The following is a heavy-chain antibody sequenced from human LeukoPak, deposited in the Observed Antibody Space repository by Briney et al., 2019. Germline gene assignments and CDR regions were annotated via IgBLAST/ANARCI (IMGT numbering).Heavy chain of an antibody. J-gene: IGHJ4*02. CDR2: IYQNGNT. CDR1: GGSISSGGYS. CDR3: ARGGAESGSLPYFDY. D-gene: IGHD1-26*01. Sequence: SETLSLTCAVSGGSISSGGYSWSWIRQPPGKGLEWIGYIYQNGNTYYNPSLKSRVTISVDKSKNQFSLKLSSVTAADTAVYYCARGGAESGSLPYFDYWGQGTLVTVSS. V-gene: IGHV4-30-2*01.